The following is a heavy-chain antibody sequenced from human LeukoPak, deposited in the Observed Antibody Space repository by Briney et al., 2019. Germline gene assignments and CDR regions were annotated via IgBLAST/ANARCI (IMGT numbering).Heavy chain of an antibody. Sequence: GGSLRLSCAASGFTFSTYGMNWVRQAPGKGLQWVSYISSSSGTIYYADSVKGRFTISRDNAKNSLYLQMNSLRAEDTAVYYCARDLNTSPVAATFWYWGQGTLVTVSS. D-gene: IGHD6-19*01. CDR1: GFTFSTYG. CDR3: ARDLNTSPVAATFWY. J-gene: IGHJ4*02. CDR2: ISSSSGTI. V-gene: IGHV3-48*04.